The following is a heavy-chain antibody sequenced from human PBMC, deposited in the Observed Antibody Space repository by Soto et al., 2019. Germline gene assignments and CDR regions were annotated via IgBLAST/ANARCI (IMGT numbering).Heavy chain of an antibody. V-gene: IGHV4-61*01. CDR3: ARESWELLCFDY. J-gene: IGHJ4*02. CDR2: IYYSGST. CDR1: GGSVRSGSYW. D-gene: IGHD1-26*01. Sequence: TLSVTWTVSGGSVRSGSYWWRWILQPPGKGLEWIGYIYYSGSTNYNPSLKSRVTISVDTSKNQFSLKLSSVTAADTAVYYCARESWELLCFDYWGQGTLVTVSS.